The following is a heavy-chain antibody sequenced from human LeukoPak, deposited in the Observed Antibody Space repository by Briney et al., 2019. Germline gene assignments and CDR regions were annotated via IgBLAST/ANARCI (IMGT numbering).Heavy chain of an antibody. CDR1: GFTFSSYA. V-gene: IGHV3-23*01. Sequence: GGALRLSCAASGFTFSSYAMSWVGQAPGKGLEWVSAISGSGGSTYYVDSVKGRFTISRDNSKNTLYLQMNSLRAEDTAVYYCAKGTFGGSYAGFDYWGQGTLVTVSS. CDR2: ISGSGGST. J-gene: IGHJ4*02. CDR3: AKGTFGGSYAGFDY. D-gene: IGHD3-16*01.